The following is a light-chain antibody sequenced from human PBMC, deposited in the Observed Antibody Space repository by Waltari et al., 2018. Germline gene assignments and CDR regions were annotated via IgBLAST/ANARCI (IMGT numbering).Light chain of an antibody. J-gene: IGKJ1*01. CDR1: QSVSSN. CDR2: GAS. V-gene: IGKV3-15*01. Sequence: ELVMTQSPATLSVSPGERATLSCRARQSVSSNLAWYQQKPGQAPRLLIFGASTRATGIPARFSGSGSGTEFTLTISSLQSEDFATYYCQQYNRFSPFGQGTNVEVK. CDR3: QQYNRFSP.